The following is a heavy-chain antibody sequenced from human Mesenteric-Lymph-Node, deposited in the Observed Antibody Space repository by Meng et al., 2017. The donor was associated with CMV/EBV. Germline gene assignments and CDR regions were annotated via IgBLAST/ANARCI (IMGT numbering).Heavy chain of an antibody. V-gene: IGHV2-5*02. CDR1: GFSLSTSGVG. J-gene: IGHJ4*02. CDR2: IYWDDDK. CDR3: AHSSGIAAAGPFYFDY. D-gene: IGHD6-13*01. Sequence: QITWKESGPTLVKPTQTLTLTCTFSGFSLSTSGVGVGWIRQPPGKALEWLALIYWDDDKRYSPSLKSRLTITKDTSKNQVVLTMTNMDPVDTATYYCAHSSGIAAAGPFYFDYWGQGTLVTVSS.